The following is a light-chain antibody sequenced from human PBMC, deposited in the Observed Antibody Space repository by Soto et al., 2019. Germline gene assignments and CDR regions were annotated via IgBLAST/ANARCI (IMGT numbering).Light chain of an antibody. V-gene: IGKV3-20*01. Sequence: EVGMTQSPATLSVSPGERATLSCRASQSVSSNYLAWYQQKPGQAPRLLIYAASTRATGIPDRFSGSGSGTDFTLSISRLEPEDFAVYYCQLYGTSPKPFGQGTKVDIK. J-gene: IGKJ1*01. CDR2: AAS. CDR3: QLYGTSPKP. CDR1: QSVSSNY.